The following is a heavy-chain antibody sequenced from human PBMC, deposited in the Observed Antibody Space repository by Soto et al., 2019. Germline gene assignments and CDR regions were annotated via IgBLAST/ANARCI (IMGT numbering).Heavy chain of an antibody. J-gene: IGHJ6*02. Sequence: EVQLVESGGGLVQPGGSLKLSCAVSGFTLSSCEMNWVRQAPGKGLEWVSYINSDGVTFYADSVKGRFTISRDNAQNSLFLQRNSLRVEDTALDYCARDKGDKVAYGMDVWGQGTTVTVSS. CDR2: INSDGVT. CDR3: ARDKGDKVAYGMDV. CDR1: GFTLSSCE. D-gene: IGHD3-16*01. V-gene: IGHV3-48*03.